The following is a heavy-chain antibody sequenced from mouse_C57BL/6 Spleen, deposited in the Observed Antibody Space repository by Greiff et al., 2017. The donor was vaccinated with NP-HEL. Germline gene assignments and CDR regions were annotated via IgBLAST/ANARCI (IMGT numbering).Heavy chain of an antibody. D-gene: IGHD2-4*01. J-gene: IGHJ2*01. CDR2: IRNKANNHAT. V-gene: IGHV6-6*01. CDR1: GFTFSDAW. CDR3: TRRYDLYYFDY. Sequence: EVHLVESGGGLVQPGGSMKLSCAASGFTFSDAWTDWVRQSPEKGLEWVAEIRNKANNHATYYAESVKGRFTISRDDSKSSVYLQMNSLRAEDTGIYYCTRRYDLYYFDYWGQGTTLTVSS.